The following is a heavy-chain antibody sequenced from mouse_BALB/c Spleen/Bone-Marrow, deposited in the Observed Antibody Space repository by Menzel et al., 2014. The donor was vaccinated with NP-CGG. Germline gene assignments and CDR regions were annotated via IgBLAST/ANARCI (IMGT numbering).Heavy chain of an antibody. Sequence: VQLQQSGAELMKPGASAKISCNATGYAFSSDWIAWVMQRPGHGLEWVGEILPGSCSTNYNEKFKGKATFTADTSSNTAYMQLSSLTSEDSAVYCCARNYGSDYWGHGATL. CDR1: GYAFSSDW. CDR2: ILPGSCST. J-gene: IGHJ2*01. V-gene: IGHV1-9*01. D-gene: IGHD1-1*01. CDR3: ARNYGSDY.